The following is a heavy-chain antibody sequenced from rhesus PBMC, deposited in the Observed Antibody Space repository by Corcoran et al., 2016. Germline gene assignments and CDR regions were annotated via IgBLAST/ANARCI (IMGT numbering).Heavy chain of an antibody. CDR3: AREAAGTVFDY. Sequence: QVQLQESGPGVVKPSETRSLTCAVSGGPISSGYYYWSGIRRPRGKGLGWIGGVNSHSENPNYNPSLKGRVTISTDTSKNQFSLKLSSVTATDTAGYYCAREAAGTVFDYWGQGVLVTVSA. CDR2: VNSHSENP. V-gene: IGHV4S12*01. CDR1: GGPISSGYYY. D-gene: IGHD5-24*01. J-gene: IGHJ4*01.